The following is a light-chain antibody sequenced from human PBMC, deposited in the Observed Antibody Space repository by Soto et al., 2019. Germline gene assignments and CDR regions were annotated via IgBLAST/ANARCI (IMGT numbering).Light chain of an antibody. CDR2: EVT. CDR3: SSYGGRNNLL. J-gene: IGLJ2*01. V-gene: IGLV2-8*01. Sequence: QLVLTQPPSASGSPGQSVTISCTGTSTDVGGSNFVCWYQQHPGKAPKLMIYEVTKRPSGVPDRFSGSKSGNTASLTVSGLQAEDEASYYCSSYGGRNNLLFGGGTKLTVL. CDR1: STDVGGSNF.